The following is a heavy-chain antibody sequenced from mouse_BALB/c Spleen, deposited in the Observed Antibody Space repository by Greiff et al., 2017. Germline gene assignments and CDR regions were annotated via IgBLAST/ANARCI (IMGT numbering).Heavy chain of an antibody. J-gene: IGHJ3*01. Sequence: EVQVVESGGGLVQPGGSMKLSCVASGFTFSNYWMNWVRQSPEKGLEWVAEIRLKSNNYATHYAESVKGRFTISRDDSKSSVYLQMNNLRAEDTGIYYCTREDAYWGQGTLVTVSA. CDR2: IRLKSNNYAT. CDR3: TREDAY. CDR1: GFTFSNYW. V-gene: IGHV6-6*02.